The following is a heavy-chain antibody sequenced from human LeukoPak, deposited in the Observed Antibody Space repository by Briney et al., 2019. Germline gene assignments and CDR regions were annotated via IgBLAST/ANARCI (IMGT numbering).Heavy chain of an antibody. CDR3: ARDPTLRSSAYYYYYMDV. J-gene: IGHJ6*03. Sequence: GGSLRLSCTASGFTFSSYWMSWVRQAPGKGLEWLANIKQDGSEKYYVDSVKGRITISRDNAKNSLYLQMNSLRAEDTAVYYCARDPTLRSSAYYYYYMDVWGKGTTVTVSS. CDR1: GFTFSSYW. CDR2: IKQDGSEK. V-gene: IGHV3-7*01. D-gene: IGHD4-17*01.